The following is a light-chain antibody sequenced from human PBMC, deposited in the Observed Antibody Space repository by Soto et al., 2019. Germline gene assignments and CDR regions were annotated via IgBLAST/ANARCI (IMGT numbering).Light chain of an antibody. CDR2: GAS. CDR1: QSVSSN. J-gene: IGKJ1*01. Sequence: EIVMTQSPATLSVSPGERATLSCRASQSVSSNLAWYQQKPGQAPRLLIYGASARATGIPARFSGSGSGTDFNLTISSLQSGDFAVYYCQQYNNWPPMAFGQGTKVEIK. CDR3: QQYNNWPPMA. V-gene: IGKV3-15*01.